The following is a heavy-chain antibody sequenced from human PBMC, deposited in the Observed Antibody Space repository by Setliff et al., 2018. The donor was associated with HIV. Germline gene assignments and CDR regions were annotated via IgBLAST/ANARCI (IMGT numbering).Heavy chain of an antibody. CDR1: GFSVSN. J-gene: IGHJ4*02. Sequence: PGGSLRLSCAASGFSVSNWVRQAPGKGLEWVAVSYPGGRTYHAASVKGRFTVSRDDSKNTLFLQMSNLRPEDTGLYYCPRDHYGGSSFDSWGLGSLVTVSS. CDR2: SYPGGRT. D-gene: IGHD4-17*01. CDR3: PRDHYGGSSFDS. V-gene: IGHV3-66*02.